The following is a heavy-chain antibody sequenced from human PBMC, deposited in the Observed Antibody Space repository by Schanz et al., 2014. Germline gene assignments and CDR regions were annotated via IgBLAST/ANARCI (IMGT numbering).Heavy chain of an antibody. CDR3: AATTILAD. D-gene: IGHD3-3*01. CDR1: GFTFSFSG. J-gene: IGHJ4*02. V-gene: IGHV3-30*02. CDR2: IRSDGTNK. Sequence: VQLVESGGGLIQPGGSLRLSCAASGFTFSFSGMQWVRQAPGKGLEWVAFIRSDGTNKYYADSVKGRFTTSRDNAKNSLYLQMNSLRDEDTAVYYCAATTILADWGQGTLVAVSS.